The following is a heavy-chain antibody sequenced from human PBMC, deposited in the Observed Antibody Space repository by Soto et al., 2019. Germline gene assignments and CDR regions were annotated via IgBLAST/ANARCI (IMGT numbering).Heavy chain of an antibody. J-gene: IGHJ6*02. CDR2: IIPIFGTA. CDR1: GGTFSSYA. Sequence: QVQLVQSGAEVKKPGSSVKVSCKASGGTFSSYAISWVRQAPGQGLEWMGGIIPIFGTANYAQKFQGRVTTTAADSTRTAYVELGSLRSEDTAVYYCAGHPGGRGYCYGMDVWGQGTTVTVSS. D-gene: IGHD2-15*01. CDR3: AGHPGGRGYCYGMDV. V-gene: IGHV1-69*12.